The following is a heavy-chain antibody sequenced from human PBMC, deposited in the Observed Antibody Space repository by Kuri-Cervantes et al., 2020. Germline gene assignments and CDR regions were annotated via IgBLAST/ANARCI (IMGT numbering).Heavy chain of an antibody. D-gene: IGHD4-17*01. CDR3: AKVHTWGETDYGDLRNAFDI. Sequence: GESLKISCAASGFTFSSYGMHWVRQAPGKGLEWVAVIWYDGSNKYYADSVKGRFTISRDNAKNSLYLQMNSLRAEDTALYYCAKVHTWGETDYGDLRNAFDIWGQGTMVTVSS. CDR1: GFTFSSYG. J-gene: IGHJ3*02. V-gene: IGHV3-33*03. CDR2: IWYDGSNK.